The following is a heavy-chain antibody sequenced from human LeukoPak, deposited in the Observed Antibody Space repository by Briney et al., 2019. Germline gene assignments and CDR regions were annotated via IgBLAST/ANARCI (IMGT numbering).Heavy chain of an antibody. J-gene: IGHJ6*02. CDR3: ARITGTTRDYYGMDV. Sequence: GGSLRLSCAASGFTVSSNYMSWIRQAPGKGLEWVSYISSSGSTIYYADSVKGRFTISRDNAKNSLYLQMNSLRAEDTAVYYCARITGTTRDYYGMDVWGQGTTVTVSS. CDR2: ISSSGSTI. D-gene: IGHD1-7*01. V-gene: IGHV3-11*01. CDR1: GFTVSSNY.